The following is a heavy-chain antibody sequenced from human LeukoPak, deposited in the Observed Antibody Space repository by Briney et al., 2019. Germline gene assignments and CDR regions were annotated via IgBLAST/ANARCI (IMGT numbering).Heavy chain of an antibody. CDR2: IYLRGNT. Sequence: ASGTLPLTCAISGGSISSSNWWTWVRQPPGKGLEWVGEIYLRGNTNYNPSLESRVTISVDESKTQLSLRLESVTAADTAVYYCARGTITTVTDSWGPGTLVTVSS. J-gene: IGHJ4*02. CDR3: ARGTITTVTDS. D-gene: IGHD4-17*01. V-gene: IGHV4-4*02. CDR1: GGSISSSNW.